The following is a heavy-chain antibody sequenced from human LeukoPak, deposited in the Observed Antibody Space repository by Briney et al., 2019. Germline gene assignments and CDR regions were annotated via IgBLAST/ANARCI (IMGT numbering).Heavy chain of an antibody. CDR1: GYTFTGYY. CDR2: INPNSGGT. CDR3: ARGLRAYYGSGSYIWFDP. Sequence: GASVKVSCKASGYTFTGYYMHWVRQAPGQGLEWMGWINPNSGGTNYAQKFLGRVTMTRDTSISTAYMELSRLRSDDTAVYYCARGLRAYYGSGSYIWFDPWGQGTLVTVSS. J-gene: IGHJ5*02. V-gene: IGHV1-2*02. D-gene: IGHD3-10*01.